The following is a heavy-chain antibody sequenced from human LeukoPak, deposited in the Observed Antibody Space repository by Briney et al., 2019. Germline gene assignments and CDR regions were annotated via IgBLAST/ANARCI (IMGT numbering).Heavy chain of an antibody. D-gene: IGHD3-22*01. J-gene: IGHJ4*02. CDR1: GGTFSSYA. CDR2: IIPIFGTA. Sequence: SVKVSCKASGGTFSSYAISWVRQAPGQGLEWMGRIIPIFGTANYAQKFQGRVTITTDESTSTAYMELSSLRSEDAAVYYCAREGDYYDSSGLLDYWGQGTLVTVSS. CDR3: AREGDYYDSSGLLDY. V-gene: IGHV1-69*05.